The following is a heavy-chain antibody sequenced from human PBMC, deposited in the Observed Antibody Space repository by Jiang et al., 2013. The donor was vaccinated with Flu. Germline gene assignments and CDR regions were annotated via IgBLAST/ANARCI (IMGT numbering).Heavy chain of an antibody. CDR3: ARDIPGVGAGTFWFDP. Sequence: SQTLSLTCAISGDSVSSNSAAWNWIRQSPSRGLEWLGRTYYRSKWYNDYAVSVKSRITINPDTSKNQFSLQLNSVTPEDTAVYYCARDIPGVGAGTFWFDPWGQGTLVTVSS. D-gene: IGHD6-13*01. J-gene: IGHJ5*02. CDR1: GDSVSSNSAA. V-gene: IGHV6-1*01. CDR2: TYYRSKWYN.